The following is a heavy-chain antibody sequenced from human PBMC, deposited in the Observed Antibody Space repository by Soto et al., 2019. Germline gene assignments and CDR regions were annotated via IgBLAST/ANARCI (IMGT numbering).Heavy chain of an antibody. Sequence: ASVKVSCKASGYTFTNYGISWVRQAPGQGLEWMGRISPVNGKANYEQKFQGRVTITTDKSTSTAYMELSSLRSEDTAVYYCARDSPQWLVSWFDPWGQGTLVTVSS. CDR3: ARDSPQWLVSWFDP. CDR2: ISPVNGKA. J-gene: IGHJ5*02. V-gene: IGHV1-18*01. D-gene: IGHD6-19*01. CDR1: GYTFTNYG.